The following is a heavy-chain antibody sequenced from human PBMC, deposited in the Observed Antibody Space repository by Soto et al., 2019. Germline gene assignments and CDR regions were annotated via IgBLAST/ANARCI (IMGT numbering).Heavy chain of an antibody. J-gene: IGHJ6*03. CDR1: GGSFSGYY. D-gene: IGHD3-3*01. CDR3: ARGAYYDFWSGYSDSYYMDV. V-gene: IGHV4-34*01. CDR2: INHSGST. Sequence: PSETLSLTCAVYGGSFSGYYWSWIRQPPGKGLEWIGEINHSGSTNYNPSLKSRVTISVDTSKNQSSLKLSSVTAADTAVYYCARGAYYDFWSGYSDSYYMDVWGKGTTVTVSS.